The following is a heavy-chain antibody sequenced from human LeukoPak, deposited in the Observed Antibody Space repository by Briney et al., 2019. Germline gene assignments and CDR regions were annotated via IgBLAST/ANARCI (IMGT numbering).Heavy chain of an antibody. CDR2: IYSGGST. V-gene: IGHV3-53*01. CDR1: GFAVSNNY. CDR3: ARDGMVRGVKNYMDV. D-gene: IGHD3-10*01. J-gene: IGHJ6*03. Sequence: GGSLRLSCAASGFAVSNNYMSWVRQAPGKGLECVSVIYSGGSTYYADSVKGRFTLSRDNSKNTLYLQMNSLRAEDTAVYYCARDGMVRGVKNYMDVWGKGTTVTVSS.